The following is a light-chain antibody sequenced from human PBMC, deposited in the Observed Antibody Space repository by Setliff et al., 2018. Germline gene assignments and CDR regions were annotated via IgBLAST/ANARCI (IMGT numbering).Light chain of an antibody. J-gene: IGLJ1*01. V-gene: IGLV1-40*01. CDR3: QSYDSSLSALYV. Sequence: SALTQPPSVSGAPGQRVTISCTGSSSNIGAGYDVHWYQQLPGTAPKLLIYGNSNRPSGVPDRFSGSKSGTSASLAITGLQAEDEADYYCQSYDSSLSALYVFGTGTRSPS. CDR2: GNS. CDR1: SSNIGAGYD.